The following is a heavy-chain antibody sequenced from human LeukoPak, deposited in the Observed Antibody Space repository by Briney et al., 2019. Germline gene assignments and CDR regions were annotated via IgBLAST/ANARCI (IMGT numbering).Heavy chain of an antibody. J-gene: IGHJ4*02. V-gene: IGHV4-31*03. CDR1: GVSMSSGAFY. CDR2: IYYSGST. CDR3: ARGTMVRGVKAPRFDY. Sequence: PSETLSLTCTVSGVSMSSGAFYWSWIRQHPGKGLEWIGNIYYSGSTYYNPSLKSRVTISVDRSKNQFSLKLTSVTAADTAVYYCARGTMVRGVKAPRFDYWGQGTLVTVSS. D-gene: IGHD3-10*01.